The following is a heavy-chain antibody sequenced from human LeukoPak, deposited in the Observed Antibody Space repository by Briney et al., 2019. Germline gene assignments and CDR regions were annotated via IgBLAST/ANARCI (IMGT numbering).Heavy chain of an antibody. CDR3: ARGVYSYATHFDY. J-gene: IGHJ4*02. D-gene: IGHD3-16*01. Sequence: ASVKVSCKASGYTFTGYYMYWVRQAPGQGLEWMGWINPNSGGTNYAQKFQGRVTVTRDTSISTAFMELSSLRSDDTALYFCARGVYSYATHFDYWGQGTLVTVSS. CDR2: INPNSGGT. V-gene: IGHV1-2*02. CDR1: GYTFTGYY.